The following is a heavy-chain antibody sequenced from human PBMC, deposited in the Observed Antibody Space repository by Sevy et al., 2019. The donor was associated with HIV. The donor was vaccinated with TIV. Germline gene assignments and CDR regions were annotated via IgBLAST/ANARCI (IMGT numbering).Heavy chain of an antibody. CDR3: ARDRRVTMVRGVMGDAFDI. V-gene: IGHV1-69*13. CDR2: IIPIFGTA. D-gene: IGHD3-10*01. CDR1: GGTFSSYA. Sequence: ASVKVSCKASGGTFSSYAISWVRQAPGQGLEWMGRIIPIFGTANYAQKFQGRVTITADESTSTAYMELSSLGSEDTDVYYCARDRRVTMVRGVMGDAFDIWGQGTMVTVSS. J-gene: IGHJ3*02.